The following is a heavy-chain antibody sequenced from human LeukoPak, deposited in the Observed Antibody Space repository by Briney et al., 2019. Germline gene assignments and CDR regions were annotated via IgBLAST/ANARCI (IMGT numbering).Heavy chain of an antibody. V-gene: IGHV3-7*01. CDR1: GFTFSNYW. CDR2: IKQDGSEK. CDR3: ATQAGIVVVPAAFDY. J-gene: IGHJ4*02. D-gene: IGHD2-2*01. Sequence: GGSLRLSCAASGFTFSNYWMGWVRQAPGKGLEWVANIKQDGSEKRYVDPVKGRFTISRDNAKSSLYLQMNSLRAEDTAVYYCATQAGIVVVPAAFDYWGQGTLVTVSS.